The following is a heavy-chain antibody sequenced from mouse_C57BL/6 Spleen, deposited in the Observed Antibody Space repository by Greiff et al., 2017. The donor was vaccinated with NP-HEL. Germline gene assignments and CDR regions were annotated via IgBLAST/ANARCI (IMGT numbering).Heavy chain of an antibody. Sequence: QVQLQQSGPELVKPGASVKISCKASGYAFSSSWMNWVKQRPGKGLEWIGRIYPGDGDTNYNGKFKGKATLTADKSSSTAYMQLSSLTSEDSAVYFCARENYYGSSPSFAYWGQGTLVTVSA. CDR2: IYPGDGDT. V-gene: IGHV1-82*01. J-gene: IGHJ3*01. CDR1: GYAFSSSW. D-gene: IGHD1-1*01. CDR3: ARENYYGSSPSFAY.